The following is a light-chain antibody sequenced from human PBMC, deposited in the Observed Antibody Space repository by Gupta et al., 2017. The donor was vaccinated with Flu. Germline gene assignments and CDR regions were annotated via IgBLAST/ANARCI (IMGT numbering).Light chain of an antibody. CDR2: DDS. Sequence: SYVLTPSPSASVAPGQTATVTCGGYNIGIKTVHWYQQRPGQAPVLVVYDDSGRPSGIPERFSGSNSGNTATLTISRVEAGDEADYYCQVWDSPNNQYVFGTGTQVTVL. V-gene: IGLV3-21*02. CDR3: QVWDSPNNQYV. J-gene: IGLJ1*01. CDR1: NIGIKT.